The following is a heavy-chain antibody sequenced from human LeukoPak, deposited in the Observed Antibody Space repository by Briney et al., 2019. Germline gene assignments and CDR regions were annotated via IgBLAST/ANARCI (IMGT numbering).Heavy chain of an antibody. CDR1: GFTFSTYA. D-gene: IGHD3-10*01. Sequence: PGGSLRLSCAASGFTFSTYAMHWVRQAPGKGLVCVSRINSDGSTTTYADSVRGRFTISRDNAKHTLYLQMNSLRAEDTAVYYCERGGFDTIGFDYWGQGTLVTVSS. CDR2: INSDGSTT. V-gene: IGHV3-74*01. CDR3: ERGGFDTIGFDY. J-gene: IGHJ4*02.